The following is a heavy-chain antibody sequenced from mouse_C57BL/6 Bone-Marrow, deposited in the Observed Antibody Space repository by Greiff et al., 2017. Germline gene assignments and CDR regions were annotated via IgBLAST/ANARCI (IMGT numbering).Heavy chain of an antibody. D-gene: IGHD1-1*02. CDR3: ARGSYGHCYFDY. J-gene: IGHJ2*01. V-gene: IGHV1-55*01. Sequence: QVQLQQPGAELVKPGASVKMSCKASGYTFTSYWITWVKQRPGQGLEWIGDIYPGSGSTNYNEKFKSKATLTVDTSSSTAYMQLSSLTSEDSAVYYCARGSYGHCYFDYWGKGTTVTVSS. CDR1: GYTFTSYW. CDR2: IYPGSGST.